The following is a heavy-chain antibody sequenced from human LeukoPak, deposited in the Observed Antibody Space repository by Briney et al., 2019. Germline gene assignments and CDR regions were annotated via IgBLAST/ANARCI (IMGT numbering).Heavy chain of an antibody. CDR2: ISAYNGNT. CDR1: GYTFTSYG. V-gene: IGHV1-18*01. Sequence: GASVKVSCKASGYTFTSYGISWVRQAPGQGLEWMGWISAYNGNTNYAQKLQGRVTMTTDTSTSTAYMELRSLRSVDTAVYYCARAPPRLVVRGEEYFDYWGQGTLVTVSS. J-gene: IGHJ4*02. D-gene: IGHD3-10*01. CDR3: ARAPPRLVVRGEEYFDY.